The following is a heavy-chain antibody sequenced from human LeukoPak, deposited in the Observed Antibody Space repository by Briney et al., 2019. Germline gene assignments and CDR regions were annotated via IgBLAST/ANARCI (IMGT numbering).Heavy chain of an antibody. D-gene: IGHD5-18*01. Sequence: ASVKVSCKASGYTFTSYYMHWVRQAPGQGLEWMGWINPNSGGTNYAQKFQGRVTMTRDTSISTAYIELSRLRSDDTAVYYCAREDVDTAMVSSYWGQGTLVTVSS. CDR3: AREDVDTAMVSSY. CDR2: INPNSGGT. J-gene: IGHJ4*02. V-gene: IGHV1-2*02. CDR1: GYTFTSYY.